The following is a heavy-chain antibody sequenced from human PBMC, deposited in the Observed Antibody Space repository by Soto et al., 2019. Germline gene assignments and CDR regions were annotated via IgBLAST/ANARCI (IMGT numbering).Heavy chain of an antibody. CDR2: IGPESGAT. CDR3: GRGRSGQIVVFY. D-gene: IGHD5-12*01. Sequence: GASVKVSCKASGYTFTGHYIHWVRQAPEQGPEWMGEIGPESGATRYEQKFQGRVTRTRDMSITTVYMELNNLSPDDTAVYYCGRGRSGQIVVFYWGQGTPVTVSS. CDR1: GYTFTGHY. J-gene: IGHJ4*02. V-gene: IGHV1-2*02.